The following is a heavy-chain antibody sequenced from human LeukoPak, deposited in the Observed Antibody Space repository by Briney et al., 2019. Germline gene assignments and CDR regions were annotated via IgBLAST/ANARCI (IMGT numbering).Heavy chain of an antibody. CDR3: ARDRSPRHYYDSSDYHGAADY. J-gene: IGHJ4*02. V-gene: IGHV1-69*06. CDR1: GGTFSSYA. CDR2: IIPIFGTA. Sequence: SVKVSCKASGGTFSSYAISWVRQAPGQGLEWMGGIIPIFGTANYAQKFQGRVTITADKSTSTAYMELRSLRSDDTAVYYCARDRSPRHYYDSSDYHGAADYWGQGTLVTVSS. D-gene: IGHD3-22*01.